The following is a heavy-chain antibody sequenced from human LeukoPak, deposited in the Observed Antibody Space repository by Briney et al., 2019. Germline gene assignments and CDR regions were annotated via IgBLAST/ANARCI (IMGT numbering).Heavy chain of an antibody. CDR1: GFTFSNYA. D-gene: IGHD3-9*01. CDR3: AKWGDYDILTGYYDSDY. V-gene: IGHV3-23*01. CDR2: IVGSGSNT. Sequence: PGGSLRLSCPASGFTFSNYAMSWVRQAPGKGLEWVSAIVGSGSNTYYADSVKGRFTISRDNPKNTLYLQMNSLRAEDTAVYYCAKWGDYDILTGYYDSDYWGQGTLVTVSS. J-gene: IGHJ4*02.